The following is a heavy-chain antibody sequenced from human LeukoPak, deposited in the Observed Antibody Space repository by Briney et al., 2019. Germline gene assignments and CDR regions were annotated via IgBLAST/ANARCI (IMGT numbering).Heavy chain of an antibody. CDR1: GDSISVYF. D-gene: IGHD2-2*01. CDR3: ARYSSRSFYFDY. Sequence: SETLSLTCSVSGDSISVYFWSWNRQHPGKGLEWIGYIYYTGSTYYNPSLKSRATITVDTSNDQLSLKLSSVTAADTAVYYCARYSSRSFYFDYWGQGTLVTVSS. J-gene: IGHJ4*02. V-gene: IGHV4-59*06. CDR2: IYYTGST.